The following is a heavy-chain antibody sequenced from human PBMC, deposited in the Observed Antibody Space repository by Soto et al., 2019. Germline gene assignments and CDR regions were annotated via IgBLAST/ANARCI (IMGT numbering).Heavy chain of an antibody. CDR3: AKEEEYSGYDSPFYFDY. V-gene: IGHV3-30*18. D-gene: IGHD5-12*01. CDR2: ISYDGSNK. CDR1: GFTFSSYG. Sequence: ESGGGVVQPGRSLRLSCAASGFTFSSYGMHWVRQAPGKGLEWVAVISYDGSNKYYADSVKGRFTISRDNSKNTLYLQMNSLRAEDTAVYYCAKEEEYSGYDSPFYFDYWGQGTLVTVSS. J-gene: IGHJ4*02.